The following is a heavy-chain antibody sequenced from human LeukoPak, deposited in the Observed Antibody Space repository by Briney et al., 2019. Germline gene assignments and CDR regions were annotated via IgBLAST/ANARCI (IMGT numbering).Heavy chain of an antibody. Sequence: GGSLRLSCAASGFSFSDAWMNWVRQAPGKGLEWISYSSSTGSTTYYVDSVKGRFTISRDNAKNSLYLQMDSLRAEDTAVYYCAKSYDSGWYGAFNIWGQGTMVTVSS. D-gene: IGHD6-19*01. CDR3: AKSYDSGWYGAFNI. CDR2: SSSTGSTT. CDR1: GFSFSDAW. V-gene: IGHV3-11*01. J-gene: IGHJ3*02.